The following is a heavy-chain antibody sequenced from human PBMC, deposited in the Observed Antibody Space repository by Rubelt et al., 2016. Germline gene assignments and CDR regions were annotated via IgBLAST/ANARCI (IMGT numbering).Heavy chain of an antibody. J-gene: IGHJ5*02. CDR2: IIPIFGTA. V-gene: IGHV1-69*01. Sequence: QVQLVQSGSELKKPGASVKVSCKASGYTFTSYAMNWVRQAPGQGLEWMGGIIPIFGTANYAQKFQGRVTITADESTSTAYMELSSLGSEDTAVYYWARGGGRFLEWLYGFDPWGQGTLVTVSS. CDR3: ARGGGRFLEWLYGFDP. CDR1: GYTFTSYA. D-gene: IGHD3-3*01.